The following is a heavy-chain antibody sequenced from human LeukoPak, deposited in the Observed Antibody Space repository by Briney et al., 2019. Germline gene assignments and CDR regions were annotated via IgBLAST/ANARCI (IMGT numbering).Heavy chain of an antibody. D-gene: IGHD2-15*01. V-gene: IGHV1-46*01. CDR1: RYIFTSYF. CDR3: ARDGEVVAATGPDY. Sequence: GASVKVSCKASRYIFTSYFMHWVRQAPGQGLEWMGIINPSGGSTSYAQKFQGRVTMTRDMSTSTVYMELSSLRSEDTAVYYCARDGEVVAATGPDYWGQGTLVTVSS. CDR2: INPSGGST. J-gene: IGHJ4*02.